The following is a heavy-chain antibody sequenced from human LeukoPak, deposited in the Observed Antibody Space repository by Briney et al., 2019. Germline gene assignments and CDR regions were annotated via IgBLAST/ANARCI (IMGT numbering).Heavy chain of an antibody. D-gene: IGHD2-2*01. CDR1: GGSISSGSYY. Sequence: PSETLSLTCTVSGGSISSGSYYWSWIRQPAGKGLEWIGRIYTSGSTNYNPSLKSRVTISVDTSKNRFSLKLSSVTAADTAVYYCARDIIVVVPAPYYYYYYMDVWGKGTTVTVSS. V-gene: IGHV4-61*02. J-gene: IGHJ6*03. CDR3: ARDIIVVVPAPYYYYYYMDV. CDR2: IYTSGST.